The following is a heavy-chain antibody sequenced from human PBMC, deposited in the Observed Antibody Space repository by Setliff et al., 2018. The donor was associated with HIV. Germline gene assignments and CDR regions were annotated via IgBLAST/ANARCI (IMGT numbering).Heavy chain of an antibody. CDR1: GYSISSGFY. Sequence: LSLTCSVSGYSISSGFYWGWIRQPPGKGLEWIGSIYHSGSTYYNPSLRSRVTISVDTSKNQFSLNLTSVTAADTAVYYCARARSDWYNVRPYYFDYWGQGTLVTVSS. V-gene: IGHV4-38-2*02. J-gene: IGHJ4*02. D-gene: IGHD6-19*01. CDR2: IYHSGST. CDR3: ARARSDWYNVRPYYFDY.